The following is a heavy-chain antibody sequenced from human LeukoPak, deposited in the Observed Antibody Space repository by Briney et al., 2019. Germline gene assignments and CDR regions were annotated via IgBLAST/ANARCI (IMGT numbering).Heavy chain of an antibody. Sequence: PSETLSLTCTVSGGSISSSSYYWSWIRQPPGKGLEWIGEINHSGSTNYNPSLKSRVTISVDTSKNQFSLKLSSVTAADTAVYYCARHSGGHMIPAPGAFDIWGQGTMVTVSS. J-gene: IGHJ3*02. CDR3: ARHSGGHMIPAPGAFDI. V-gene: IGHV4-39*01. CDR1: GGSISSSSYY. D-gene: IGHD3-22*01. CDR2: INHSGST.